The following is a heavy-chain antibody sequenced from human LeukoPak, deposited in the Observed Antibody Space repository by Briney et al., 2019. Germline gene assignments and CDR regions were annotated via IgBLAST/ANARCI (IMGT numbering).Heavy chain of an antibody. V-gene: IGHV1-18*01. CDR2: ISTSNGDI. CDR3: ARRLGLRWEPDFDY. D-gene: IGHD1-26*01. CDR1: GYTFTSYG. Sequence: ASVTVSCKASGYTFTSYGISWVRQAPGQGLEWMGWISTSNGDINYAQKLQGRVTMTTDTSTSTADMELRNLISDDTAVYYCARRLGLRWEPDFDYWGQGTLVTVSS. J-gene: IGHJ4*02.